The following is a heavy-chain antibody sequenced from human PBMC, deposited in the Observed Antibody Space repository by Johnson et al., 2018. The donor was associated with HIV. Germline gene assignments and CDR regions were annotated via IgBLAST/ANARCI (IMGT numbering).Heavy chain of an antibody. D-gene: IGHD3-16*01. Sequence: QVQLVESGGGLVKPGGSLRVSCAASGFKFKDYYMSWIRQAPGKGLEWISYISSSGGIRYYADSVKGRFTVSRDNSKNQLYLQMTRLRAEDTALYYGVKDRGRPGTPAALDIWGQGTMVIVSS. J-gene: IGHJ3*02. V-gene: IGHV3-11*01. CDR3: VKDRGRPGTPAALDI. CDR2: ISSSGGIR. CDR1: GFKFKDYY.